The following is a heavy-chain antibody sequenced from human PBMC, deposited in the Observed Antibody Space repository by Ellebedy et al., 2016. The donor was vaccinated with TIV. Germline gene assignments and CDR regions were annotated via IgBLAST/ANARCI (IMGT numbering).Heavy chain of an antibody. Sequence: GESLKISXAASGFTFSSYAMHWVRQAPGKGLEWVAVISYDGSNKYYADSVKGRFTISRDNSKNTLYLQMNSLRAEDTAVYYCARDGVDTAMDRTLSYWGQGTLVTVSS. D-gene: IGHD5-18*01. CDR3: ARDGVDTAMDRTLSY. J-gene: IGHJ4*02. CDR2: ISYDGSNK. V-gene: IGHV3-30-3*01. CDR1: GFTFSSYA.